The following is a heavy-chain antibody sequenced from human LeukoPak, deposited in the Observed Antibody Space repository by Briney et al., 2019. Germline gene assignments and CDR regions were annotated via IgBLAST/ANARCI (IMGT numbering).Heavy chain of an antibody. CDR3: AAAIITIFGVVSIDY. V-gene: IGHV3-11*03. D-gene: IGHD3-3*01. Sequence: GGSLRLSCAASGFTFSDYYMSWVRQAPGKGLEWVSYISSSSSHTNYADSVKGRFTISRDNAKNSLYLQMNSLRAEDTAVYYCAAAIITIFGVVSIDYWGQGTLVTVSS. CDR1: GFTFSDYY. J-gene: IGHJ4*02. CDR2: ISSSSSHT.